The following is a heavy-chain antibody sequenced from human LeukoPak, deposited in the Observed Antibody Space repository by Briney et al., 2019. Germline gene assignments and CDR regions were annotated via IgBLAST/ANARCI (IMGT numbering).Heavy chain of an antibody. CDR3: ARLVVATGNIDY. Sequence: SGTLSLTCAVSGGSISSSNWWSWVRQPPGKGLEWIGEIYHSGSTYYNPSLKSRVTISVDTSKNQFSLKLSSVTAADTAVYYCARLVVATGNIDYWGQGTLVTVSS. CDR1: GGSISSSNW. D-gene: IGHD3-9*01. CDR2: IYHSGST. J-gene: IGHJ4*02. V-gene: IGHV4-4*02.